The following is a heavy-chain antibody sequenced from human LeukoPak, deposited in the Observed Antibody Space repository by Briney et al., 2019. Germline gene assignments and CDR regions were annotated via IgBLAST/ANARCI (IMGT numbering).Heavy chain of an antibody. CDR1: GFTFSNYW. CDR2: INSDGSTI. D-gene: IGHD1-20*01. Sequence: TGGSLRLSCAASGFTFSNYWMHWVRQAPGKGLVWVSRINSDGSTITYADSVKGRFTISRDNAKNTLYLQMNSLRAKDTAVYYCARVTVSSSEVIFDYWGQGSLVTASS. CDR3: ARVTVSSSEVIFDY. J-gene: IGHJ4*02. V-gene: IGHV3-74*01.